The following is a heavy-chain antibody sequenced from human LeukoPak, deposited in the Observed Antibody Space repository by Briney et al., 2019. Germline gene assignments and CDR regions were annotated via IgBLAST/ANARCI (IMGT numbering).Heavy chain of an antibody. D-gene: IGHD3-10*01. J-gene: IGHJ4*02. CDR3: ARGGGMAYGSALSS. V-gene: IGHV4-34*01. Sequence: SETMPLTCAVDAGYISSYYWSCIRHPPAGGLEWIGEINHSGSTNYNPSLKSPVTISVDTSKNQFSLKRSSVTAADTAVYYCARGGGMAYGSALSSWGQRTLVTVSS. CDR1: AGYISSYY. CDR2: INHSGST.